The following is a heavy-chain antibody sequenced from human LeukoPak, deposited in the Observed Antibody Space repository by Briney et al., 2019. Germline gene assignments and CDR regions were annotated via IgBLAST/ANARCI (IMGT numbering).Heavy chain of an antibody. Sequence: GGSLRLSCAASGFTLSSYSMNWVRQAPGKGLEWVSSISSSSSYIYYADSVKGRFTISRDNAKNSLYLQMNSLRAEDTAVYYCARDLNRWNPAFGYWGQGTLVTVSS. CDR1: GFTLSSYS. CDR2: ISSSSSYI. D-gene: IGHD1-1*01. J-gene: IGHJ4*02. V-gene: IGHV3-21*01. CDR3: ARDLNRWNPAFGY.